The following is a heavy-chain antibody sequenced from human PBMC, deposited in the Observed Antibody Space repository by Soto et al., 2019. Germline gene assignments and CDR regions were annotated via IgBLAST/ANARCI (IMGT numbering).Heavy chain of an antibody. CDR1: GGSISSSSYY. J-gene: IGHJ5*02. D-gene: IGHD4-17*01. CDR2: IYYSGST. CDR3: ARHILAGNYGDYILHWFDP. Sequence: SETLSLTCTVSGGSISSSSYYWGWIRQPPGKGLEWIGSIYYSGSTYYNPSLKSRVTISVDTSKNQFSLKLSSVTAADTAVYYCARHILAGNYGDYILHWFDPWGQGTLVTVSS. V-gene: IGHV4-39*01.